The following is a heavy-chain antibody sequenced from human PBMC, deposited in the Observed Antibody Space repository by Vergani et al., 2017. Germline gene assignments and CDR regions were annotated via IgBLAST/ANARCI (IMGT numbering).Heavy chain of an antibody. J-gene: IGHJ1*01. CDR2: ISYDGTQK. D-gene: IGHD2-15*01. CDR3: ATKSGGTPGCQIGYFRE. CDR1: GFPSCYYG. Sequence: QVHLVESGGGVVQPGRSLRLSCVVSGFPSCYYGMHWVRPAPGKGLEWVAVISYDGTQKYYADSVKGRFTLSRDNSKSTLYLQMNSLRTEDTAVYYCATKSGGTPGCQIGYFREWGQGTLVTVSS. V-gene: IGHV3-30*03.